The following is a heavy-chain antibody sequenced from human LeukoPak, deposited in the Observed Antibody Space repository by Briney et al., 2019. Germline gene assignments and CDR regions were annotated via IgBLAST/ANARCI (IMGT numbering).Heavy chain of an antibody. Sequence: SETLSHTCAVYGGSFSGYYWSWIRQPPGKGLEWIGEINHSGSTNYNPSLKSRVTISVDTSKNQFSLKLSSVTAADTAVYYCARVQGGETEYYFDYWGQGTLVTVSS. D-gene: IGHD3-16*01. CDR2: INHSGST. CDR3: ARVQGGETEYYFDY. J-gene: IGHJ4*02. CDR1: GGSFSGYY. V-gene: IGHV4-34*01.